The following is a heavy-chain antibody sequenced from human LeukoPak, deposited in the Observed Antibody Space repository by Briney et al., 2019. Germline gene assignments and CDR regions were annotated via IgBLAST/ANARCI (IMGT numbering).Heavy chain of an antibody. CDR1: GGSISSYF. Sequence: SETLSLTCTVSGGSISSYFWSWIRQPPGKGLEWIAYIHYSENTNYNPSLKSRVTISVDTSKNQFSLKLSSVTAADTAVYYCARLHYDSSGYYYFDYWGQGTLVTVSS. D-gene: IGHD3-22*01. CDR3: ARLHYDSSGYYYFDY. CDR2: IHYSENT. J-gene: IGHJ4*02. V-gene: IGHV4-59*08.